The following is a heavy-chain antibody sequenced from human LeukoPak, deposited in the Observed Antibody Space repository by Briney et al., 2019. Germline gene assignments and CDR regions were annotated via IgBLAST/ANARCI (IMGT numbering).Heavy chain of an antibody. CDR1: GDSVSNKSVI. CDR3: ARGVAGKGAFDL. V-gene: IGHV6-1*01. J-gene: IGHJ3*01. Sequence: SQTLSLTCAISGDSVSNKSVIWNWVRQSPSRGLEWLGGTYYNSKWNKDYAVPMKSRISINPDTSKNHVSLQMNSVTPEDTAVYYSARGVAGKGAFDLWGRGTMVTVSS. D-gene: IGHD6-19*01. CDR2: TYYNSKWNK.